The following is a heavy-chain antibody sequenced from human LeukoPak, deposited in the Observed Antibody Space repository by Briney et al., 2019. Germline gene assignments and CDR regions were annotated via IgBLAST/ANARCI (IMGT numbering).Heavy chain of an antibody. CDR2: IDGGGGST. CDR1: GFTFSSNA. D-gene: IGHD2-15*01. CDR3: AKPDYSRGNFFDP. Sequence: GGSLRLSCAASGFTFSSNATNWVRQAPGKGLEWVSFIDGGGGSTYYADSVKGRFTISRDNSRNTLYLQMNSLRAEDTAVYYCAKPDYSRGNFFDPWGQGTLVTVSP. V-gene: IGHV3-23*01. J-gene: IGHJ5*02.